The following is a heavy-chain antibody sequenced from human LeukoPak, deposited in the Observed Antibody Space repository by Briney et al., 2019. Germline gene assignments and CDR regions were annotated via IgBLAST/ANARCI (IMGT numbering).Heavy chain of an antibody. CDR1: GGSISNYY. CDR2: IYYSGST. V-gene: IGHV4-59*01. D-gene: IGHD2-2*01. Sequence: PSETLSLTCTVSGGSISNYYWSWIRQAPGKGLEWIGNIYYSGSTKYNPSLKSRVTLSVDTSKSQFSLNLSSVTAADTAVYYCARGGRQQRLLFAFHIWGQGTMVTVSS. CDR3: ARGGRQQRLLFAFHI. J-gene: IGHJ3*02.